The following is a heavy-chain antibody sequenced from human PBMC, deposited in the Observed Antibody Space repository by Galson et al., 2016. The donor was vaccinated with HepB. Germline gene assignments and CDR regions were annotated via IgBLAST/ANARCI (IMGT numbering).Heavy chain of an antibody. Sequence: SETLSLTCTVSGGSISSGDYYWIWIRQPPGKGLEWIGYIYYSGSTNYHPSLKSRVTMSVDTSKNQFSLKLTSVTAADTALYYCARLGQRYNNYVGYLDYWGQGALVTVSS. V-gene: IGHV4-61*08. CDR2: IYYSGST. D-gene: IGHD4-11*01. CDR1: GGSISSGDYY. CDR3: ARLGQRYNNYVGYLDY. J-gene: IGHJ4*02.